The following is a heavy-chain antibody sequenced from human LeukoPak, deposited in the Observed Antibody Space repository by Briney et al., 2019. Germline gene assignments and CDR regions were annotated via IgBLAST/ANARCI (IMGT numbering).Heavy chain of an antibody. D-gene: IGHD5-12*01. Sequence: SETLSLTCTVSGGSISNYYWSWIRQPPGKGLEWVGYIFHTGSTSYNPSLKSRVIMSVETSQNQFSLKMFFVTAADTAVYFCAREDSGYDYSPFYYWGQGILVTVSS. CDR2: IFHTGST. CDR3: AREDSGYDYSPFYY. V-gene: IGHV4-59*01. CDR1: GGSISNYY. J-gene: IGHJ4*02.